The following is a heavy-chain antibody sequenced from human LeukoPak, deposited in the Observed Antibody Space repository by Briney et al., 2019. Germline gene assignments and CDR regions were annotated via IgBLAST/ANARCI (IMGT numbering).Heavy chain of an antibody. CDR1: GYSISSGYY. CDR2: ISSSSRYI. D-gene: IGHD1-26*01. V-gene: IGHV3-21*01. Sequence: PSETLSLTCTVSGYSISSGYYWGWIRQPPGKGLEWVSSISSSSRYISYADSVKGRFTISRDNAKNSLYLQMNSLRAEDTAMYYCARGGPGRSLTIVPERTKYYMDVWGKGATVTVSS. J-gene: IGHJ6*03. CDR3: ARGGPGRSLTIVPERTKYYMDV.